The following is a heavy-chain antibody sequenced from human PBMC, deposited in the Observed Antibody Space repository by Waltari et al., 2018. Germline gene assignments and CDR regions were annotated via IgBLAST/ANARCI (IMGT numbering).Heavy chain of an antibody. D-gene: IGHD3-16*01. CDR2: ISSSSSTI. V-gene: IGHV3-48*01. J-gene: IGHJ4*02. CDR1: GFTFSSYS. CDR3: ARDGGGIGAAFDY. Sequence: EVQLVESGGGLVQPGGSLRLSCAASGFTFSSYSMNWVRQAPGKGLEWVSYISSSSSTIYYADSGKGGFTISRDNAKNSLCLQMNSLRAEDTAVYYCARDGGGIGAAFDYWGQGTLVTVSS.